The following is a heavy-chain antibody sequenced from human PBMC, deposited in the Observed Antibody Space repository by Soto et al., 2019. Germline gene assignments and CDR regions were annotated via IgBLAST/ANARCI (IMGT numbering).Heavy chain of an antibody. D-gene: IGHD3-16*01. Sequence: SETLSLTCTVSGGSISSADYYWSWFRQPPGKGLEWIGYIYYSGSTYYNPSLKSRVTISVDTSKNQFSLKLSSVTAADTAVYYCAGRGWGGRALLFDPGGQGTLVTVSS. V-gene: IGHV4-30-4*01. CDR1: GGSISSADYY. J-gene: IGHJ5*02. CDR2: IYYSGST. CDR3: AGRGWGGRALLFDP.